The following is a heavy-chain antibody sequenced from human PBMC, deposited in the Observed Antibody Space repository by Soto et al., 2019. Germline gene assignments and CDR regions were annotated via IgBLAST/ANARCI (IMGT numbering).Heavy chain of an antibody. J-gene: IGHJ6*02. CDR3: ARLYSNYNYYYGMDV. V-gene: IGHV3-7*01. Sequence: EVQLVESGGGLVQPGGSLRLSCAASGFTFSSYWMSWVRQAPGKGLEWVANIKQDGSEKYYVDSVKGRFTISRDNAKNPLYLQMNSLRAEDTAVYYCARLYSNYNYYYGMDVWGQGTTVTVSS. CDR1: GFTFSSYW. D-gene: IGHD4-4*01. CDR2: IKQDGSEK.